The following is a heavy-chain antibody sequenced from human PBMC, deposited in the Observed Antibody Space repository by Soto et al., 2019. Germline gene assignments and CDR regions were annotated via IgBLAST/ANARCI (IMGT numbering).Heavy chain of an antibody. CDR2: IYYSGST. CDR1: GGSISSSSYY. Sequence: QLQLQESGPGLVKPSETLSLTCTVSGGSISSSSYYWGWIRQPPGKGLEWIGSIYYSGSTYYNPSLKSRVTISVDTSKNQFSLKLSSVTAADTAVYYCARLADYSSSFDAFDIWGQGTMVTVSS. J-gene: IGHJ3*02. D-gene: IGHD6-6*01. V-gene: IGHV4-39*01. CDR3: ARLADYSSSFDAFDI.